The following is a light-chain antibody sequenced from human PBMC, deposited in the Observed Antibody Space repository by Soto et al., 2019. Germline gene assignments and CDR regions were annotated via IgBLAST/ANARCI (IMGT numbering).Light chain of an antibody. J-gene: IGLJ2*01. CDR2: SNN. CDR3: AAWDDSLNGPHVV. Sequence: QSVLTQPPSASGTPGQSVTISCSGSSSNIGSNTVNWYQQLPGTAPKLLIYSNNQRPSGVPDRFSGSKSGTSASLAISGLQSEDEADYYCAAWDDSLNGPHVVFGGGTKLTVL. V-gene: IGLV1-44*01. CDR1: SSNIGSNT.